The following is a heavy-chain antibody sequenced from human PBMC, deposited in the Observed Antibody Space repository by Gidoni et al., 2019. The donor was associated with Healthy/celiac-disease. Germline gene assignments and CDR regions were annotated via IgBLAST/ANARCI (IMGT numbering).Heavy chain of an antibody. V-gene: IGHV3-7*01. Sequence: EVQLVESGGGLFQPGGSLRLSCSASGFTFSSYWMSWVRQAPGTGLEWVANIKQDGSEKYYVDSVKGRFTISRDNAKNSLYLQMNSLRAEDTAVYYCARNPMFLVGATNYAFDIWGQGTMVTVSS. D-gene: IGHD1-26*01. CDR3: ARNPMFLVGATNYAFDI. CDR2: IKQDGSEK. J-gene: IGHJ3*02. CDR1: GFTFSSYW.